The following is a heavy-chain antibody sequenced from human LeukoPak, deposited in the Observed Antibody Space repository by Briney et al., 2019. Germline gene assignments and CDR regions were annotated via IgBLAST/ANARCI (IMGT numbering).Heavy chain of an antibody. D-gene: IGHD3-16*02. Sequence: GGSLRLSCAPSGFTFSTYWMHWVRHAPGKGLVWVSGINSDGGSTSYADSVKGRFTISRDNAKNALYLQINSLRAEDTAVYYCARDPDHDYIWGSYRPDAFDIWGQGTMVTVSS. V-gene: IGHV3-74*01. J-gene: IGHJ3*02. CDR2: INSDGGST. CDR1: GFTFSTYW. CDR3: ARDPDHDYIWGSYRPDAFDI.